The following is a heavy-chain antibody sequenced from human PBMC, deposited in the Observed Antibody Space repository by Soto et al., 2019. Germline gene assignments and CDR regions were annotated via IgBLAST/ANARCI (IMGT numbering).Heavy chain of an antibody. V-gene: IGHV3-23*01. D-gene: IGHD6-6*01. Sequence: EVQLLESGGGLVQPGESLRLSCAASGFTFSSYAMSWVRQAPGKGLEWVSVISGSDDRTYYADSVKGRFTISRDNSKNTLYLQMNSLRAEDTAVYYCATRSSSSTFDYWGQGTLVTVSS. CDR2: ISGSDDRT. CDR3: ATRSSSSTFDY. J-gene: IGHJ4*02. CDR1: GFTFSSYA.